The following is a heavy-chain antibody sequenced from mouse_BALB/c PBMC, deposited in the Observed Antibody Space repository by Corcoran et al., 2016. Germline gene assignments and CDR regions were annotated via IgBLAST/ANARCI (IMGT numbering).Heavy chain of an antibody. CDR3: ARLSYYGKMDY. V-gene: IGHV4-1*02. J-gene: IGHJ4*01. CDR1: GFDFSGYW. Sequence: EVKLLESGGGLVQPGGSLKLSCAASGFDFSGYWMSWVRQAPGKGLEWIGEINPDSSTINYTPSLKDKFIISSDNAKNTLYLQMSKVRSEDTALYYCARLSYYGKMDYWGQGTSVTVSS. D-gene: IGHD2-10*01. CDR2: INPDSSTI.